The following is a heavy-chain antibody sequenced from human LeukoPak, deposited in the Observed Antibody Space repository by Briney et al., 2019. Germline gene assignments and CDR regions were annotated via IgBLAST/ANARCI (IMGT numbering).Heavy chain of an antibody. J-gene: IGHJ4*02. CDR3: AKIPQVATYTVPNFDF. D-gene: IGHD3-16*01. Sequence: GGSLRLSCAASGFTVSSNYMSWVRQAPGKGLERVSVIYSGGSTYYADSVKGRFTISRDNSKNTLYLQMNSLRAEDTAVYYCAKIPQVATYTVPNFDFWGQGTLVTVSS. CDR2: IYSGGST. V-gene: IGHV3-66*01. CDR1: GFTVSSNY.